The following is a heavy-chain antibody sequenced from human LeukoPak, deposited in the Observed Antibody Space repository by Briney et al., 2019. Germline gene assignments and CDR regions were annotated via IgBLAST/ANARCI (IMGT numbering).Heavy chain of an antibody. CDR1: GFTLSSFS. CDR2: INYKGGTT. J-gene: IGHJ4*02. CDR3: ARVGPATAFDY. Sequence: GGSLRLSCAASGFTLSSFSMHWVRQSPGRGVEYVSAINYKGGTTYYTDSVKGRFTISRDNSKNTLYLQMASLRDEDMGVYYCARVGPATAFDYWGQGTQVTVSS. V-gene: IGHV3-64*02.